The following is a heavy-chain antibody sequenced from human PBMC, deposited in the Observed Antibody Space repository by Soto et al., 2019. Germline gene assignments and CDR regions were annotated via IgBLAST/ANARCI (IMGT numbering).Heavy chain of an antibody. J-gene: IGHJ4*02. CDR3: AREYGYGRIAVAYFDY. Sequence: HPGGSLRLSCAASGFTFSSYWMSWVRQAPGKGLEWVANIKQDGSEKYYVDSVKDRFTISRDNAKNSLYLQMNSLRAEDTAVYYCAREYGYGRIAVAYFDYWGQGTLVTVSS. V-gene: IGHV3-7*01. CDR2: IKQDGSEK. D-gene: IGHD6-19*01. CDR1: GFTFSSYW.